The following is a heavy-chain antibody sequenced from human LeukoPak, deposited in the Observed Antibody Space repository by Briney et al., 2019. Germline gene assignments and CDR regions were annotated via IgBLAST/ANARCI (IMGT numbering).Heavy chain of an antibody. D-gene: IGHD6-19*01. J-gene: IGHJ4*02. CDR1: GFTFSSYS. CDR3: ARGGGGWYLSRVDY. V-gene: IGHV3-21*05. CDR2: ISSSSSYI. Sequence: PGGSLRLSCAASGFTFSSYSMNWVRQAPGKGLEWVSYISSSSSYIYYADSVKGRFTISRDNAKNSLYLQMNSLRAEDTAVYYCARGGGGWYLSRVDYWGQGTLVTVSS.